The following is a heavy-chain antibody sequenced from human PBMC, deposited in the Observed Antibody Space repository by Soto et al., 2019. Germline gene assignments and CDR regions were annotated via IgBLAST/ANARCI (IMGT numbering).Heavy chain of an antibody. Sequence: WGSLRLSCAASGFTFISYAISFFRHSPVKWLGWVSAISGSGGSTYYADSVKGRFTISRDNSKNTLYLQMNSLRAEDTAVYYCAKAPYSTVVTPFDYWGQGTLVTVSS. V-gene: IGHV3-23*01. CDR1: GFTFISYA. CDR3: AKAPYSTVVTPFDY. CDR2: ISGSGGST. D-gene: IGHD4-17*01. J-gene: IGHJ4*02.